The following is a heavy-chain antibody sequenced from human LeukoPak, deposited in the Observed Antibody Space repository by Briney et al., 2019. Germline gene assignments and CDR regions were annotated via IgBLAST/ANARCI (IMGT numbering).Heavy chain of an antibody. CDR2: ISSSSSTI. V-gene: IGHV3-48*01. J-gene: IGHJ6*03. D-gene: IGHD2-2*01. CDR3: ARDLVVPAAIGYYYYYYMDV. Sequence: PGGSLRLSCAASGFTFSSYSMNWVRQAPGKGLEWVSYISSSSSTIYYADSVKGRFTISRDNAKNSLYLQMNSLRAEDTAVYYCARDLVVPAAIGYYYYYYMDVWGKGTTVTVSS. CDR1: GFTFSSYS.